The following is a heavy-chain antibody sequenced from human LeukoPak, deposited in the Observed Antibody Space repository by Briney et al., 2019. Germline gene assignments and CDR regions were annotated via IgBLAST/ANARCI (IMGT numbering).Heavy chain of an antibody. D-gene: IGHD4-17*01. J-gene: IGHJ3*02. CDR1: GGSISGYY. V-gene: IGHV4-59*01. Sequence: SETPSLTCTVSGGSISGYYWSWIRQPPGKGLEWIGYIYYSGSTNYNPPLMSRVTISLDTSKNQFSLKLGSVTAADTAVYYCARGPTYGDYSEGVFDIWGQGTMVTVSS. CDR3: ARGPTYGDYSEGVFDI. CDR2: IYYSGST.